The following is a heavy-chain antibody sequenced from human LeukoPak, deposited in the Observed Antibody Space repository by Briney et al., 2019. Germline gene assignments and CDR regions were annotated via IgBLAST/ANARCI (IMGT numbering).Heavy chain of an antibody. CDR1: GFSLSTSGMR. V-gene: IGHV2-70*04. CDR3: ARSSGYDLNFDY. Sequence: ESGPALVKPTQTLTLTCTFSGFSLSTSGMRVSWIRRPPGKALEWLARIDWDDDKFYSTSLKTRLTISKDTSKNQVVLTMTNMDPVDTATYYCARSSGYDLNFDYWGQRTLVTVSS. CDR2: IDWDDDK. J-gene: IGHJ4*02. D-gene: IGHD5-12*01.